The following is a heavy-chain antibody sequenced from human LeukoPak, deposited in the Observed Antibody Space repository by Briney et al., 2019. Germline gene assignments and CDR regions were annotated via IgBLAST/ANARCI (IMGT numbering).Heavy chain of an antibody. D-gene: IGHD1/OR15-1a*01. CDR3: AREGTGSYMDV. J-gene: IGHJ6*03. V-gene: IGHV3-74*03. CDR2: IRTDGTIT. CDR1: GFTFSSYW. Sequence: GWSLRLSCAASGFTFSSYWMHWVRQAPGKGLVWVSRIRTDGTITTYADSVKGRFSISRDNAKNTLYLQVNSLRVEDTAVYYCAREGTGSYMDVWGKGTTVTVSS.